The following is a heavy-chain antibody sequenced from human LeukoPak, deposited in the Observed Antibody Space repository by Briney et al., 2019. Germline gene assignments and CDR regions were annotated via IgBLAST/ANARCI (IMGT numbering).Heavy chain of an antibody. CDR3: ASPPDIVVVPAAITDYYYMDV. D-gene: IGHD2-2*02. Sequence: GGSLRLSCAASGFTFSTYNLNWVRQAPGKGLEWVSYISSSGSTRYYADSVKGRFTISRDNAKNSLYLQMNSLRAEDTAVYYCASPPDIVVVPAAITDYYYMDVWGKGTTVTVSS. J-gene: IGHJ6*03. CDR2: ISSSGSTR. V-gene: IGHV3-48*04. CDR1: GFTFSTYN.